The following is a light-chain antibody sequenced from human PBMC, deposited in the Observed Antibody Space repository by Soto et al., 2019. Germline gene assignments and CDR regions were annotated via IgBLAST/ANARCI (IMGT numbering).Light chain of an antibody. CDR3: QQRYRTPWT. CDR2: AAS. J-gene: IGKJ1*01. V-gene: IGKV1-39*01. Sequence: DIQMTQSPSSLSASVGDRVTITCRASQSISSYLNWYQQKPGKAPKLLIYAASSLQSGVPSRFSGSGSGTDFPLTISSLQPEDFATYYCQQRYRTPWTFGQGTKVEIK. CDR1: QSISSY.